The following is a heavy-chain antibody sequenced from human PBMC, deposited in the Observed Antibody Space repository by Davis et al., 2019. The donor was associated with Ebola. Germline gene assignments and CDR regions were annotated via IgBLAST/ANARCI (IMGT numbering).Heavy chain of an antibody. CDR3: ARVAYYDSSGYSLYYFDD. CDR2: IYYSGGT. V-gene: IGHV4-39*07. D-gene: IGHD3-22*01. Sequence: PSETLSLTCTVSGGSISSSSYYWGWIRQPPGKGLEWIGSIYYSGGTYYNPSLKSRVTISVDTSKNQFSLKLSSVTAADTAVYYCARVAYYDSSGYSLYYFDDWGQGTLVTVSS. J-gene: IGHJ4*02. CDR1: GGSISSSSYY.